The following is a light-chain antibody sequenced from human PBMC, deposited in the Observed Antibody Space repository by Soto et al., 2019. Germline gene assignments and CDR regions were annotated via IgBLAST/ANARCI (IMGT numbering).Light chain of an antibody. V-gene: IGKV3-20*01. Sequence: EIVLTQSPGTLSLSPGERATLSCRASQSVASNYLGWYQQKPGQAPRVLIFDASIRATGIQDRFSASGSGSDFTLTIRRLEPDDFAVYYCHQYDSLPLTFGGGTKVDIK. CDR2: DAS. J-gene: IGKJ4*01. CDR3: HQYDSLPLT. CDR1: QSVASNY.